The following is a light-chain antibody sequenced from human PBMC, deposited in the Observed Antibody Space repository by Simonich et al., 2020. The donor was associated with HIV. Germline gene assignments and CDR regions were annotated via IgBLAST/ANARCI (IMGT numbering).Light chain of an antibody. CDR3: QQYNNWYT. V-gene: IGKV3-15*01. CDR2: GAS. J-gene: IGKJ2*01. CDR1: QSVSRN. Sequence: EIVMTQSPGTLSVSPRERATLFCRASQSVSRNLAWYQQKPGQAPRLLIYGASIRATGVPGRFSGSGSGTEFTLTISTMQSEDFAVYYCQQYNNWYTFGQGTKLEIK.